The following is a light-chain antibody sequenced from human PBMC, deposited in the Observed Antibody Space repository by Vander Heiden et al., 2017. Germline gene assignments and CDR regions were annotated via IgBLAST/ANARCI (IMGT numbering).Light chain of an antibody. CDR3: MQALQTPFT. CDR1: QSLLHSNGYNY. Sequence: DIVMTQSPLSLPVTPGEPASISCRSSQSLLHSNGYNYLDWYLQKPGQSPQLLIYLGSNRASGVPDRFSGSGSGTDFTRKISRVEAEDVGVYYCMQALQTPFTFGPGTKVDI. CDR2: LGS. J-gene: IGKJ3*01. V-gene: IGKV2-28*01.